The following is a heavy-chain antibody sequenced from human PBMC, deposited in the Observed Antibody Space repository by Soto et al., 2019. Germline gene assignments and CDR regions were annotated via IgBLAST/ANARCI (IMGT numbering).Heavy chain of an antibody. CDR2: INHSEST. CDR3: ARVERGYSYGYFDY. D-gene: IGHD5-18*01. Sequence: SETLSLTCAVYGGSFSGYYWSWIRQPPGKGLEWIGEINHSESTNYNPSLKSRVTISVDTSKNQFSLKLSSVTAADTAVYYCARVERGYSYGYFDYWGQGTLVTVSS. V-gene: IGHV4-34*01. J-gene: IGHJ4*02. CDR1: GGSFSGYY.